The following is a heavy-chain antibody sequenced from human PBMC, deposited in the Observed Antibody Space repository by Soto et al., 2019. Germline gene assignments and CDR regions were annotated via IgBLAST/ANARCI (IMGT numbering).Heavy chain of an antibody. V-gene: IGHV3-48*01. D-gene: IGHD2-15*01. Sequence: WRSLRLCCAAAGGTFGSYSMNWVRQAPGKGLEWVSYISSSSRTIYYTDSVKGRFTISRDNAKNSLYLQMNSLRAEDTAVYYCARDKGRSPLDYWGQGTLVTVSS. CDR3: ARDKGRSPLDY. CDR1: GGTFGSYS. CDR2: ISSSSRTI. J-gene: IGHJ4*02.